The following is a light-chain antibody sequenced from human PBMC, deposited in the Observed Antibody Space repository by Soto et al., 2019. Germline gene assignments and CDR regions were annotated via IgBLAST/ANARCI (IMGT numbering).Light chain of an antibody. J-gene: IGLJ3*02. CDR3: SSYTTSTTGV. Sequence: QSALTQPASVSGSPGQSITISCTGTSSDVGAYNYVSWFQQHPGKAPRLIIYDVSNRPSGVSNRFSGSKSGNTASLTISGLQAEDAADYYCSSYTTSTTGVFGGGTKVTVL. CDR1: SSDVGAYNY. V-gene: IGLV2-14*01. CDR2: DVS.